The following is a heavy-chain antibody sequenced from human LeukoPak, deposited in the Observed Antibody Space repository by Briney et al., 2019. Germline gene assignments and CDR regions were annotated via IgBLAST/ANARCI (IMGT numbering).Heavy chain of an antibody. CDR1: GDSVSSNSAA. Sequence: SQTLSLTCTISGDSVSSNSAAWNWIRQSPSRGLEWLGRTYYRSKWYTDYALSVKSRITINPDTSKNQFSLQLNSMTPEDTAVYYCARGYGYYFDYWGQGTLVTVSP. J-gene: IGHJ4*02. V-gene: IGHV6-1*01. CDR2: TYYRSKWYT. CDR3: ARGYGYYFDY. D-gene: IGHD5-18*01.